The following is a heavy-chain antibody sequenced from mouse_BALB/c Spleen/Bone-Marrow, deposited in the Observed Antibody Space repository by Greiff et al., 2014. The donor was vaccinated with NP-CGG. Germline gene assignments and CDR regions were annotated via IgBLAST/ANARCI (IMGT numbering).Heavy chain of an antibody. Sequence: VQLQQSGAELVRPGASVTLSCKASGYTFTDYEMHWVKQTPVHGLEWIGAIDPETGGTAYNQKFKGKATLTADKSSSTAYMELRSLTSEDSAVYYCTSYDWFAYWGQRTLVTVSA. V-gene: IGHV1-15*01. CDR2: IDPETGGT. J-gene: IGHJ3*01. D-gene: IGHD2-12*01. CDR1: GYTFTDYE. CDR3: TSYDWFAY.